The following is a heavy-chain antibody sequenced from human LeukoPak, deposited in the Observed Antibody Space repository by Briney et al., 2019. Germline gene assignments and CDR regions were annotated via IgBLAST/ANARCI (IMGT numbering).Heavy chain of an antibody. CDR2: INHSGST. CDR3: ARGLAAAGGY. V-gene: IGHV4-34*01. J-gene: IGHJ4*02. CDR1: GGSFSGYY. Sequence: SETLSLTCAVYGGSFSGYYWRWIPQPPGNGLEWIGEINHSGSTNYNPSLKSRVTISVDTSKNQFSLKLSSVTAADTAVYYCARGLAAAGGYWGQGTLVTVSS. D-gene: IGHD6-13*01.